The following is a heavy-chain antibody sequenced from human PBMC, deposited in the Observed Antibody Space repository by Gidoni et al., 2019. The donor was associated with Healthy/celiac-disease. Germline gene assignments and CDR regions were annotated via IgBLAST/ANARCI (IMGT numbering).Heavy chain of an antibody. D-gene: IGHD6-19*01. J-gene: IGHJ3*02. V-gene: IGHV3-11*06. CDR3: ARDIKNTAVAGTGDAFDI. CDR1: GFTFSYYY. Sequence: QVQLVESVGGLVKPGGSLRLSCAASGFTFSYYYMSWIRQAPGKGLEWVSYISSSSSYTNYADSVKGRFTISRDNAKNSLYLQMNSLRAEDTAVYYCARDIKNTAVAGTGDAFDIWGQGTMVTVSS. CDR2: ISSSSSYT.